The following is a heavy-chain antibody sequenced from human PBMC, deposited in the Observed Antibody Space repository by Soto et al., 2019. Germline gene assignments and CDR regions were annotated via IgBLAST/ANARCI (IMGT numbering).Heavy chain of an antibody. CDR2: TYYRSKWYN. CDR3: ARWESALGTHAFDI. Sequence: QVQLQQSGPGLVKPSQTLSLTCAISGDSVSSNSAAWNWIRQSPSRGLEWLGRTYYRSKWYNDXAVSCTSRITXXPXTXXHPSPLQLNSVTPEDTAGYYFARWESALGTHAFDIWGQGTVVTVSS. D-gene: IGHD6-13*01. V-gene: IGHV6-1*01. J-gene: IGHJ3*02. CDR1: GDSVSSNSAA.